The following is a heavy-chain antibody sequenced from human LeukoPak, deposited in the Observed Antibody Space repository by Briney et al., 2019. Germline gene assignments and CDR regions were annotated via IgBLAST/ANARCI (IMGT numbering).Heavy chain of an antibody. CDR3: AFGYSSGWYVAWFDP. Sequence: PSETLSLTCAVSGGSISSSNWWSWVRPPPGKGLEWIGEIYHSGSTNYNPSLKSRVTISVDKSKNQFSLKLSSVTAADTAVYYCAFGYSSGWYVAWFDPWGQGTLVTVSS. CDR1: GGSISSSNW. D-gene: IGHD6-19*01. V-gene: IGHV4-4*02. CDR2: IYHSGST. J-gene: IGHJ5*02.